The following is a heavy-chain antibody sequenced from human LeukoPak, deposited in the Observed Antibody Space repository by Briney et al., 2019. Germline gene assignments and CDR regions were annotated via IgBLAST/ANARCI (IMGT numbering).Heavy chain of an antibody. J-gene: IGHJ4*02. CDR1: GFTFSDHY. D-gene: IGHD6-13*01. CDR2: ISSSSSNI. V-gene: IGHV3-11*04. Sequence: GGSLRLSCAASGFTFSDHYMDWVRQAPGKGLEWVSYISSSSSNIYYADSVKGRFTISRDNAKNRLYLQMNSLGAEDTAVYYCASTIGSAGTQYWGQGTLVTVSS. CDR3: ASTIGSAGTQY.